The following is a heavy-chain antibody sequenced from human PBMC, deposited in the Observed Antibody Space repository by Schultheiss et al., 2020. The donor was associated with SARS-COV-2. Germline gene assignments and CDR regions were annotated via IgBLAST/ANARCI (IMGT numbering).Heavy chain of an antibody. CDR1: GYTFTDYY. V-gene: IGHV1-2*06. J-gene: IGHJ4*02. CDR2: INPKSGGT. CDR3: ARGLRDV. Sequence: ASVKVSCKASGYTFTDYYVHWVRQAPGQGLEWMGRINPKSGGTNYTQKLQGRVTMTRDTSISTAYMELSSLRSEDTAVYYCARGLRDVWGQGTLVTVSS.